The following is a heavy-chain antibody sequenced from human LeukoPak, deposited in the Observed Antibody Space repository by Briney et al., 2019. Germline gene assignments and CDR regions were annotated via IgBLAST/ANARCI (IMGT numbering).Heavy chain of an antibody. CDR1: GGSISSGGYY. CDR2: IYYSGST. J-gene: IGHJ4*02. V-gene: IGHV4-31*03. CDR3: ARARDYYDSSGYYYEDLLIDC. Sequence: SETLSLTCTVSGGSISSGGYYWSWIRQHPGKGLEWIGYIYYSGSTYYNPSLKSRVTISVDTSKNQFSLKLSSVTAADTAVYYCARARDYYDSSGYYYEDLLIDCWGQGTLVTVSS. D-gene: IGHD3-22*01.